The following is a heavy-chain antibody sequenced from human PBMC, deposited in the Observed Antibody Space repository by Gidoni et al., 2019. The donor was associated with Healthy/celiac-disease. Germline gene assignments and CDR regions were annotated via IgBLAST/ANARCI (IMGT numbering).Heavy chain of an antibody. CDR3: AKGDTAMVALDY. CDR2: ISYDGSNK. Sequence: QVQLVESGGGVVQPGRSLRLSCAASGFTFSRYGMHWVRQAPGKGLEWVAVISYDGSNKYYADSVKGRFTISRDNSKNTLYLQMNSLRAEDTAVYYCAKGDTAMVALDYWCQGTLVTLSS. D-gene: IGHD5-18*01. J-gene: IGHJ4*02. CDR1: GFTFSRYG. V-gene: IGHV3-30*18.